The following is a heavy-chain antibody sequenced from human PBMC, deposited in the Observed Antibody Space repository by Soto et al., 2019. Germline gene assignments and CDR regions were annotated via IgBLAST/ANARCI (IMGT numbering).Heavy chain of an antibody. CDR2: MNPNSGNT. D-gene: IGHD3-9*01. CDR3: ARGLGLKYYDILTDYYTNDFDN. Sequence: ASVKVSCKASGYTFTSYDINWVRQATGQGLEWMGWMNPNSGNTGYAQKFQGRVTMTRNTSISTAYMELSSLRSEDTAVYYCARGLGLKYYDILTDYYTNDFDNWGQGTLVTISS. V-gene: IGHV1-8*01. CDR1: GYTFTSYD. J-gene: IGHJ4*02.